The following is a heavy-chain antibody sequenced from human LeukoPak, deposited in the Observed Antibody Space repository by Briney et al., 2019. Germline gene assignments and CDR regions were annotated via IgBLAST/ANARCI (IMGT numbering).Heavy chain of an antibody. D-gene: IGHD5-24*01. CDR3: ARDLRDGYNYWFDP. CDR1: GGTFSSYA. V-gene: IGHV1-69*05. J-gene: IGHJ5*02. Sequence: SVKVSCKASGGTFSSYAISWVRQAPGQGLEWMGGIIPIFGTANYAQKFQGRVTITTGESTSTAYMELSSLRSDDTAVYYCARDLRDGYNYWFDPWGQGTLVTVSS. CDR2: IIPIFGTA.